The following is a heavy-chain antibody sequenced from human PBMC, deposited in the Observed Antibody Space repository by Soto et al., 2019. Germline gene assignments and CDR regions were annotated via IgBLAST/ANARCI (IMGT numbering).Heavy chain of an antibody. Sequence: EVQLLESGGGLVQPGGSLRLSCAASGFTFSSYAMSWVRQAPGKGLEWVSAISGSGGSTYYADSVKGRFTISRDKSKNTLYLQMNSLRAEDTAVYYCAKVYYDSSGSYYFDYWGQGTLVTVSS. J-gene: IGHJ4*02. V-gene: IGHV3-23*01. D-gene: IGHD3-22*01. CDR1: GFTFSSYA. CDR2: ISGSGGST. CDR3: AKVYYDSSGSYYFDY.